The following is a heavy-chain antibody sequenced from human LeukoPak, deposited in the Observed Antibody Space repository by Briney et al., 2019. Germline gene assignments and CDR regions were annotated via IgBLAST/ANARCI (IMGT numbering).Heavy chain of an antibody. CDR1: GGTFSSYA. J-gene: IGHJ4*02. CDR2: INPIFGTA. V-gene: IGHV1-69*01. CDR3: ARETGYSSGWYSYYFDY. D-gene: IGHD6-19*01. Sequence: ASVKVSCKASGGTFSSYAISWVRQAPGQGLEWMGGINPIFGTANYAQKFQGRVTITADESTSTAYMELSSLRSEDTAVYYCARETGYSSGWYSYYFDYWGQGTLVTVSS.